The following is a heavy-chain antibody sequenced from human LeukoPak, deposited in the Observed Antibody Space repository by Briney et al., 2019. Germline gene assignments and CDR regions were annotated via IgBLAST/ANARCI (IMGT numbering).Heavy chain of an antibody. D-gene: IGHD4-17*01. CDR1: GYSFTGYW. Sequence: GESLKISCKGSGYSFTGYWIGWVRQMPAKGLEWMGIIYPGDSDTRYSPSFEGQVTMSADKSISTAYLQWSSLKASDTAMYYCARLRTYGDYAMNYWGQGTLVTVSS. V-gene: IGHV5-51*01. J-gene: IGHJ4*02. CDR2: IYPGDSDT. CDR3: ARLRTYGDYAMNY.